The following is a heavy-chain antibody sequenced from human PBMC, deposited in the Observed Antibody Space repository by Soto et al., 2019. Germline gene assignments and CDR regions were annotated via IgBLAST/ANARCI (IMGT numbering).Heavy chain of an antibody. D-gene: IGHD2-21*02. CDR2: ISANNGNT. V-gene: IGHV1-18*01. Sequence: QVQLVQSGAEVKKPGASVKFSCKASVYTFTTYAITGVRQAPGQGLEWMGWISANNGNTTYAQKLQGRVTMTTDTSTSTAYMELRSLRSDDTAVYYCARAPVGPYGGNSVWGQGTLVTVSS. J-gene: IGHJ4*02. CDR1: VYTFTTYA. CDR3: ARAPVGPYGGNSV.